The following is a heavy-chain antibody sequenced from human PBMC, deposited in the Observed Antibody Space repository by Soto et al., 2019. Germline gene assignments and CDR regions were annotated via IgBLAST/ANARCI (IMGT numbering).Heavy chain of an antibody. CDR2: IRGSGSKT. Sequence: GGSLRLSCAASGFTFSSYAMSWVRQAPGKGLEWVSHIRGSGSKTYYADSVKGRFTISRDNSKNTLYLQMNSLRAEDTAVYYCAKDREESRGIFDYWGQGTLVTVSS. J-gene: IGHJ4*02. V-gene: IGHV3-23*01. D-gene: IGHD1-26*01. CDR1: GFTFSSYA. CDR3: AKDREESRGIFDY.